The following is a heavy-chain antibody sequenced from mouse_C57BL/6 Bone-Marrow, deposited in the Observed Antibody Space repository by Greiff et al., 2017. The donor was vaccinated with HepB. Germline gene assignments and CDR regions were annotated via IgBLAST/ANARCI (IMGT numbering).Heavy chain of an antibody. V-gene: IGHV5-17*01. Sequence: VMLVGSGGGLVKPGGSLKLSCAASGFTFSDYGMHWVRQAPEKGLEWVAYISSGSSTIYYADTVKGRFTISRDNAKNTLFLQMTSLRSEDTAMYYCARNDYFDYWGQGTTLTVSS. CDR1: GFTFSDYG. CDR3: ARNDYFDY. D-gene: IGHD2-3*01. CDR2: ISSGSSTI. J-gene: IGHJ2*01.